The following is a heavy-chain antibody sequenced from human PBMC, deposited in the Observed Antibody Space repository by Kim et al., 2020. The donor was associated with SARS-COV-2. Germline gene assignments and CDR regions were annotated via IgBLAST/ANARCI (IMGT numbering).Heavy chain of an antibody. D-gene: IGHD3-22*01. V-gene: IGHV3-11*05. Sequence: SGFTFSDYYMSWIRQAPGKGLEWVSYISSSSSHTNYADSVKGRFTISRDNAKNSLYLQMNSLRAEDTAVYYCARDHSTYYYDSSGYYRALATGY. J-gene: IGHJ4*03. CDR2: ISSSSSHT. CDR1: GFTFSDYY. CDR3: ARDHSTYYYDSSGYYRALATGY.